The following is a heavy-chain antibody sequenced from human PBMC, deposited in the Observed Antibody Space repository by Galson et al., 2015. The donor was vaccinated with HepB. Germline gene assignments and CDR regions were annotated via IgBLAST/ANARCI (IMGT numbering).Heavy chain of an antibody. CDR1: GFTFSTYA. CDR3: ARGPKRFGSGYDLADAFDI. Sequence: SLRLSCAASGFTFSTYAMSWVRQAPGKGLEWVSAISGSGATTYYADSVKGRFTISRDNSKNTLFLQMNSLRAEDTAVYYCARGPKRFGSGYDLADAFDIWGQGTMVTVSS. CDR2: ISGSGATT. V-gene: IGHV3-23*01. J-gene: IGHJ3*02. D-gene: IGHD5-12*01.